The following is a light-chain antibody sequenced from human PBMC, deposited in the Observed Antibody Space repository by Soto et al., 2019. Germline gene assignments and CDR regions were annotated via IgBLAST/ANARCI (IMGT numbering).Light chain of an antibody. CDR2: GAS. CDR1: QSVGDN. CDR3: QQYGSSPPGT. V-gene: IGKV3-20*01. Sequence: EVVMTKSPATLSVSPGERATLSCRSSQSVGDNLAWYQRQPGQPPRLLIYGASTRATGIPLRFSGGGSGTDFTLTISRLEPEDFAVYYCQQYGSSPPGTFGQGTRLEI. J-gene: IGKJ5*01.